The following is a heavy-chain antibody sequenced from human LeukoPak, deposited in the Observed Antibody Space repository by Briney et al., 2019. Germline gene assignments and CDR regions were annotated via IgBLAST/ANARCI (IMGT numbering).Heavy chain of an antibody. CDR2: IYTSGST. V-gene: IGHV4-61*02. CDR1: GGSISSGSYY. Sequence: PSETLSLTCTVSGGSISSGSYYWSWIRQPAGKGLEWIGRIYTSGSTNYNPSLKSRVTISVDTSKNQFSLKLSSVTAADTAVYYCARDDDSSSWCFDYWGQGTLVTVSS. J-gene: IGHJ4*02. D-gene: IGHD6-13*01. CDR3: ARDDDSSSWCFDY.